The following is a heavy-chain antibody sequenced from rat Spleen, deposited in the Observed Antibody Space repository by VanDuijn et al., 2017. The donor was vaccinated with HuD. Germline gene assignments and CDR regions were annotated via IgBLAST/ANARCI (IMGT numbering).Heavy chain of an antibody. CDR1: GFTFSNYD. CDR3: ARPLLTARPYWFAY. D-gene: IGHD1-4*01. CDR2: IIYDGSRT. V-gene: IGHV5-29*01. J-gene: IGHJ3*01. Sequence: EVQLVESGGGLVQPGRSLKLSCAASGFTFSNYDMAWVRQAPTKGLEWVASIIYDGSRTYYRDSVKGRFTISRDIAKATLYLQMGSLRSEDTATFYCARPLLTARPYWFAYWGQGTLVTVSS.